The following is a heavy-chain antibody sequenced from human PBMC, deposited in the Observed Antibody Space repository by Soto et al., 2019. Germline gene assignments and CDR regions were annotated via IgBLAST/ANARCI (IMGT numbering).Heavy chain of an antibody. CDR3: ARHTWPSGCPAAFDC. CDR1: GYSFTSYW. CDR2: IYPGDSDT. Sequence: GESLKISCKGSGYSFTSYWIGWVRQMPGKGLEWMGIIYPGDSDTRYSPSFQGQVTISADKSISTAYLQWSSLKASDTAMYYCARHTWPSGCPAAFDCWGQGTMVAVSS. V-gene: IGHV5-51*01. D-gene: IGHD1-26*01. J-gene: IGHJ4*02.